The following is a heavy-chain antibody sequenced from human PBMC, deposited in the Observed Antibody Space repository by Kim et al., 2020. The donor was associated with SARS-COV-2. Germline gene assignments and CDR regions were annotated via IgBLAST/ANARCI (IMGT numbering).Heavy chain of an antibody. D-gene: IGHD2-2*01. J-gene: IGHJ4*02. CDR2: IGITGGNT. CDR1: GFTFTSYA. Sequence: GGSLRLSCEASGFTFTSYAMTWVRQAPGKGLEWLASIGITGGNTYYADSVKGRFTISRDNSRDTLFLHMNSLRAEDTAVYYCTKRTSGAWPFDYWGQGTLVTVSS. CDR3: TKRTSGAWPFDY. V-gene: IGHV3-23*01.